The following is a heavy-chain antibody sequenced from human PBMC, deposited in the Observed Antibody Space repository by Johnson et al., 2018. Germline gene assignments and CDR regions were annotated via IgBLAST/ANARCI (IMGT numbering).Heavy chain of an antibody. V-gene: IGHV3-30*03. CDR3: ARDFYDSSGYPRYLQH. J-gene: IGHJ1*01. D-gene: IGHD3-22*01. CDR2: MSFGESNK. CDR1: GFTFSSYG. Sequence: QVQLVESGGGVVQPGRSLRLSCAASGFTFSSYGMHWVRQAPGKGLEWVAVMSFGESNKYYADSVKGRFTISRDNSMDTLYLQRNSLIPEDTAVYFCARDFYDSSGYPRYLQHWGQGTLVTVSS.